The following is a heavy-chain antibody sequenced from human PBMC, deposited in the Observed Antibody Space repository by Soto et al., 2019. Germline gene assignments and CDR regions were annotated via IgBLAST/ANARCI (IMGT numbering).Heavy chain of an antibody. V-gene: IGHV1-18*01. CDR2: ISAYNGNT. J-gene: IGHJ6*02. Sequence: ASVKVSCKASGYTFTSYGISWVRQAPGQGLEWMGWISAYNGNTNYAQKLQGRVTMTTDTSTSTAYMELRSLRSDDTAVYYCASTPTPHYYYYGMDVWGQGTTVTV. CDR1: GYTFTSYG. CDR3: ASTPTPHYYYYGMDV. D-gene: IGHD2-15*01.